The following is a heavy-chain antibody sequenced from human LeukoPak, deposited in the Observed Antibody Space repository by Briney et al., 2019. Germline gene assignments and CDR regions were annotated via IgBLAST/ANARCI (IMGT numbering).Heavy chain of an antibody. CDR2: IYYSGST. CDR3: AREAGYSHAFDI. D-gene: IGHD2-2*03. J-gene: IGHJ3*02. V-gene: IGHV4-59*01. CDR1: GGSISSYY. Sequence: SETLSLTCTVSGGSISSYYWSWIRQPPGKGLEWIGYIYYSGSTNYNPSLKSRVTISVDTSKNQFSLKLSSVTAADTAVYYCAREAGYSHAFDIWGHGTMVTVSS.